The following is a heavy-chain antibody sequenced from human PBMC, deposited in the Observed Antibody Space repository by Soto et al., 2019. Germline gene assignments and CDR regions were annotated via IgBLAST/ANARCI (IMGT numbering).Heavy chain of an antibody. CDR1: GFTFSSYS. V-gene: IGHV3-48*02. J-gene: IGHJ4*02. CDR3: ASTYDSSAGFDY. Sequence: PVGSLRLSCAASGFTFSSYSMNWVRQAPGKGLEWVSYISSSSSTIYYADSVKGRFTISRDNAKNSLYLQMNSLRDEDTAVYYCASTYDSSAGFDYWGQGTLVTVSS. D-gene: IGHD3-22*01. CDR2: ISSSSSTI.